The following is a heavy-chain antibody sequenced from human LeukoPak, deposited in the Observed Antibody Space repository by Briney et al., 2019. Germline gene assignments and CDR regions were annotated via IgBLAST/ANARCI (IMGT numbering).Heavy chain of an antibody. CDR1: GGSISHYY. V-gene: IGHV4-59*01. Sequence: SETLSLTCTVSGGSISHYYWSWIRQPPGKGLEWIGYIYYSGTTNYNPSLKSRVTISVDTSKNQFTLKLNSVTAADTAVYYCAREDPRTKVPEGMDVWGQGTTVTVSS. J-gene: IGHJ6*02. CDR2: IYYSGTT. D-gene: IGHD4/OR15-4a*01. CDR3: AREDPRTKVPEGMDV.